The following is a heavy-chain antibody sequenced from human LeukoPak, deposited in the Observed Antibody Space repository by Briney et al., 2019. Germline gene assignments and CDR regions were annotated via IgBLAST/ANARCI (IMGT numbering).Heavy chain of an antibody. Sequence: GSLTPTRAASGFTFSSYWMSWVRQAPGEGLEWVANIKQDGTEKYYMDSVKVRFSISRDNAKNSLYLQMNALRAEDTAVYYSARYVRPDIWGPRTMVTVS. CDR2: IKQDGTEK. D-gene: IGHD3-10*02. V-gene: IGHV3-7*04. CDR1: GFTFSSYW. CDR3: ARYVRPDI. J-gene: IGHJ3*02.